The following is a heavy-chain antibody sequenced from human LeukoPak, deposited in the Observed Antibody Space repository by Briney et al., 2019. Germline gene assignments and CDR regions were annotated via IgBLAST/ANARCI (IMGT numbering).Heavy chain of an antibody. CDR3: ARNPFSYYYDSSGWEGYYYMDV. J-gene: IGHJ6*03. Sequence: SQTLSLTCTVSGGSISSGSYYWSWIRQPAGKGLEWIGRIYTSGSTNYNPSLKSRVTISVDTSKNQFSLKLSSVTAADTAVYYCARNPFSYYYDSSGWEGYYYMDVWGKGTRVTISS. CDR2: IYTSGST. D-gene: IGHD3-22*01. CDR1: GGSISSGSYY. V-gene: IGHV4-61*02.